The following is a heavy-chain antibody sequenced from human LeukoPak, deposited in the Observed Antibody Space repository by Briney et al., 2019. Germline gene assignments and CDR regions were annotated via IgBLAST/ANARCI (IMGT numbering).Heavy chain of an antibody. Sequence: GGSLRLSCAASGFTFSSNWMTWVRQAPGKGLEWVANIKQDGSEKYYVDSVRGRFTISRDNANNSVYLQMDSLRAEDTAVYYCARSYGGWFDPWGQGTLVTVSS. D-gene: IGHD3-10*01. CDR1: GFTFSSNW. V-gene: IGHV3-7*04. CDR2: IKQDGSEK. CDR3: ARSYGGWFDP. J-gene: IGHJ5*02.